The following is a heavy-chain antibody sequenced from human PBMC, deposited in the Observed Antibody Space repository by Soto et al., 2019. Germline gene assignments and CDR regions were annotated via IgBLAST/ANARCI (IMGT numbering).Heavy chain of an antibody. D-gene: IGHD3-22*01. Sequence: PGGSLRLSCAASGFTFSNAWMNWVRQAPGKGLEWVGRIKSKTDGGTTDYAAPVKGRFTISRDDSKNTLYLQMNSLKTEDTAVYYCTTSQPEYYYDSSGYYGSHLYGMDVWGQGTTVTVSS. CDR3: TTSQPEYYYDSSGYYGSHLYGMDV. CDR1: GFTFSNAW. V-gene: IGHV3-15*07. CDR2: IKSKTDGGTT. J-gene: IGHJ6*02.